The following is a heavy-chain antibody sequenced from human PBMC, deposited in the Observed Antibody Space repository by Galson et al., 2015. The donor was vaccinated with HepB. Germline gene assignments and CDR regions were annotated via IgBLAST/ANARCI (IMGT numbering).Heavy chain of an antibody. J-gene: IGHJ4*02. CDR1: GFTFSDYY. CDR2: ISTSSSYT. CDR3: ARFMVSRGPRRPFDY. D-gene: IGHD2-8*01. Sequence: SLRLSCAASGFTFSDYYMSWIRQAPGKGLEWVSYISTSSSYTNYADSVKGRFTISRDNAKNSLYLQMNSLRAEDTAVYYCARFMVSRGPRRPFDYWGQGTLVTVSS. V-gene: IGHV3-11*06.